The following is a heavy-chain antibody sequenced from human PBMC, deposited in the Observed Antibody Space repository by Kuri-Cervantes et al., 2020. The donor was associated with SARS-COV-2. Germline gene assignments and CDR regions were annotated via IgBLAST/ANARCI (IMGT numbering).Heavy chain of an antibody. D-gene: IGHD4-17*01. V-gene: IGHV3-33*05. Sequence: GGSLRLSCAASGFTFSSYGMHWVRQAPGKGLEWVAVISHDGKNKKCIASGKGRFTISRDNSQNTLYLQMNSLRAEDTAVYYCARDLKAGGSFYYGDHYFDYWGQGTLVTVSS. CDR3: ARDLKAGGSFYYGDHYFDY. CDR2: ISHDGKNK. J-gene: IGHJ4*02. CDR1: GFTFSSYG.